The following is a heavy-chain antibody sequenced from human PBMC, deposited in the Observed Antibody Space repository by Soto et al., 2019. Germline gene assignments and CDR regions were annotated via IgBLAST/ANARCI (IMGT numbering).Heavy chain of an antibody. D-gene: IGHD6-13*01. V-gene: IGHV1-46*01. CDR3: AREGRTYRNSSSFDY. J-gene: IGHJ4*02. CDR2: INPSGGST. CDR1: GYTFTSYY. Sequence: QVQLVQSGAEVKKPGASVKVSCKASGYTFTSYYMHWVRQAPGQGLEWMGIINPSGGSTSYAQKFQGRVTMTRDTSTSTVYMELSSLRSEDTAVYYCAREGRTYRNSSSFDYWGQGTLVTVSS.